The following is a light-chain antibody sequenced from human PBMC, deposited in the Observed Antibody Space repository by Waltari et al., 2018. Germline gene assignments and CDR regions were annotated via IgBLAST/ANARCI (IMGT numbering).Light chain of an antibody. CDR3: QQYHSTFIT. J-gene: IGKJ5*01. CDR2: AAT. V-gene: IGKV1-NL1*01. CDR1: RDIYSS. Sequence: DVQMTQSPSSLSASVGDRVTITCRTSRDIYSSLAWYQQKPGKAPNLLVFAATRLESGVPSGFSGSGTGTSYTLTINGLQSEDTATYYCQQYHSTFITFGQGTRLEIK.